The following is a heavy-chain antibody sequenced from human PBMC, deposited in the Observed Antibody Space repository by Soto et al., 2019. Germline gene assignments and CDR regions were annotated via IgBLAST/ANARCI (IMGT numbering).Heavy chain of an antibody. CDR2: IIPIFGTA. J-gene: IGHJ4*02. D-gene: IGHD6-19*01. CDR3: ARLAVAADPDY. V-gene: IGHV1-69*06. CDR1: GGTFSRYA. Sequence: SVKVSCKAYGGTFSRYAISWVRQAPGQGLEWMGWIIPIFGTANYAQKFQGRVTITADKSTSTAYMELSSLRSEDTAVYYCARLAVAADPDYWGQGTLVTVSS.